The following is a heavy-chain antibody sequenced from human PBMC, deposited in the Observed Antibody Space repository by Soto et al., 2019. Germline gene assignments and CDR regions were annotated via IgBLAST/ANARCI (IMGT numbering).Heavy chain of an antibody. D-gene: IGHD3-9*01. CDR2: ISYDGSNK. V-gene: IGHV3-30*18. CDR1: GFTFSSYG. Sequence: GGSLRLSCAASGFTFSSYGMHWVRQAPGKGLEWVAVISYDGSNKYYADSVKGRFTISRDNSKNTLYLQMNSLRAEDTAVYYCAKRGGYDILTGYSNYAGGYFQHWGQGTLVTVSS. CDR3: AKRGGYDILTGYSNYAGGYFQH. J-gene: IGHJ1*01.